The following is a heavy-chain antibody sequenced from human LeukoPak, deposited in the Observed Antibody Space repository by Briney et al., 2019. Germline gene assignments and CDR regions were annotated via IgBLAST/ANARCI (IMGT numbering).Heavy chain of an antibody. Sequence: PSETLSLTCAVSGGSISSGGYSWSWIRQPPGEGLEWIGYIYHSGSTYYNPSLKSRVTISVDRSKNQFSLKLSSVTAADTAVYYCARASSWGYFDYWGQGTLVTVSS. CDR1: GGSISSGGYS. CDR2: IYHSGST. D-gene: IGHD3-16*01. V-gene: IGHV4-30-2*01. J-gene: IGHJ4*02. CDR3: ARASSWGYFDY.